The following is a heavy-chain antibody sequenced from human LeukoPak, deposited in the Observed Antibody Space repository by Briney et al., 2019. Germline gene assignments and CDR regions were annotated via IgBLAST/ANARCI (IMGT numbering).Heavy chain of an antibody. J-gene: IGHJ4*02. CDR2: IYYSGST. CDR1: GGSISSSSYY. V-gene: IGHV4-39*01. CDR3: ARHSSTPGLPAAIAGFPGD. D-gene: IGHD2-2*02. Sequence: PSETLSLTCTVSGGSISSSSYYWGWIRQPPGKGLEWIGSIYYSGSTYYNPSLKSRVTISVDTSKNQFSLKLSSVTAADTAVYYCARHSSTPGLPAAIAGFPGDWGQGTLVTVSS.